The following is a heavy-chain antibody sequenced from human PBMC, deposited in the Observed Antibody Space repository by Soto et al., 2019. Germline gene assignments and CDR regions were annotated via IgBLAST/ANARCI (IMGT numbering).Heavy chain of an antibody. CDR3: ARDQEPSTLYYDYYYMDV. CDR1: GYTFTTYY. V-gene: IGHV1-46*03. J-gene: IGHJ6*03. CDR2: INPSGGST. Sequence: ASVKVSCKASGYTFTTYYIHLVRQAPGQGLEWMGIINPSGGSTSYAQKFQGRVTMTRDTSTSTVYMEVSGLRSEDTAVYYCARDQEPSTLYYDYYYMDVWGKGTTVTVS.